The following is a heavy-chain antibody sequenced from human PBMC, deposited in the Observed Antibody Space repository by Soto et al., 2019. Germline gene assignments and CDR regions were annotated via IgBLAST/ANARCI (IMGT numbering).Heavy chain of an antibody. V-gene: IGHV3-23*01. CDR1: GFSISTYG. CDR3: ARWNGYGDS. D-gene: IGHD1-1*01. CDR2: FSGSSGNT. J-gene: IGHJ4*02. Sequence: EVQLLESGGGLAQPGGSLRLSCAASGFSISTYGVTWVRQAPGKGLEWVSGFSGSSGNTYYADSVKGRFTISRDISKNTVYLQMNSLRAEDTAVYYCARWNGYGDSWGQGTVVTVSS.